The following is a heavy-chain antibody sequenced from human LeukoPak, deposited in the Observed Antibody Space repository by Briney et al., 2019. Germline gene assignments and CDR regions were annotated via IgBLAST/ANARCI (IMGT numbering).Heavy chain of an antibody. CDR1: GGSFSGYY. CDR2: INDSGST. CDR3: ARGRDGDYPAYYYYGMDV. Sequence: PSETLSLTCAVYGGSFSGYYWSWIRQPPGKGLEWIGEINDSGSTNYNPSLTSRVTISVDMSKNQFSLKLRSVTAADTAVYYCARGRDGDYPAYYYYGMDVWGQGTTVTVSS. J-gene: IGHJ6*02. D-gene: IGHD4-17*01. V-gene: IGHV4-34*01.